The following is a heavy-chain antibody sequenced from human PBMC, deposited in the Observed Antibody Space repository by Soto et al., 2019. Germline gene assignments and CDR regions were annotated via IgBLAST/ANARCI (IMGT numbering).Heavy chain of an antibody. CDR3: ARDPRCNWNPNFDY. CDR2: IDGDGTTT. CDR1: GFALSTSR. D-gene: IGHD1-1*01. J-gene: IGHJ4*01. V-gene: IGHV3-74*01. Sequence: VQLVESGGGLVQPGGSLRLSCAASGFALSTSRMHWVRQAPGEGLVWVSHIDGDGTTTNYADSVKGRFTISRDHAMNIVYLQMNSLRADDTAMYYCARDPRCNWNPNFDYWGHGTLVTVSS.